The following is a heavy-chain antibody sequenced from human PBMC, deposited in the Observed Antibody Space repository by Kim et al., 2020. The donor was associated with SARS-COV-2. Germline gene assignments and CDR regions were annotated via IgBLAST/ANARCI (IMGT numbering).Heavy chain of an antibody. V-gene: IGHV3-21*04. Sequence: GGSLRLSCAASGFTFSSYSMNWVRQAPGKGLEWVSSISSSSSYIYYADSVKGRFTISRDNAKNSLYLQMNSLRAEDTAVYYCARSPSAITMVRGVSFHWWFDPWGQGTLVTVSS. CDR2: ISSSSSYI. CDR1: GFTFSSYS. J-gene: IGHJ5*02. D-gene: IGHD3-10*01. CDR3: ARSPSAITMVRGVSFHWWFDP.